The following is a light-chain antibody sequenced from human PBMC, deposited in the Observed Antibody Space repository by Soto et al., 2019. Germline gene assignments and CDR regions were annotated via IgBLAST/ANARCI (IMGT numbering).Light chain of an antibody. V-gene: IGKV1-33*01. CDR1: QDIGNY. CDR2: DAS. CDR3: QQYYRYPPA. Sequence: IQLTQSPSSQSASVGYRVSITCQASQDIGNYLNWYQQRPGKAPKLLILDASSLDTGVPSRFSGSGSGTEFTLTISSLQPEDFATYYCQQYYRYPPAFGPGTKVDFK. J-gene: IGKJ3*01.